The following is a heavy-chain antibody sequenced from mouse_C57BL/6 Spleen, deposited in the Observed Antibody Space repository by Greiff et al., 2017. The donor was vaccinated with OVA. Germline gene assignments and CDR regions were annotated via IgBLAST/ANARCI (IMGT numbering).Heavy chain of an antibody. Sequence: EVKLLESGPGLVKPSQSLSLTCSVTGYSITSGYYWNWIRQFPGNKLEWMGYISYDGSNNYNPSLKNRISITRDTSKNQFFLKLNSVTTEDTATYCCARVDGYYGYFDVWGTGTTVTVSS. CDR1: GYSITSGYY. V-gene: IGHV3-6*01. CDR3: ARVDGYYGYFDV. CDR2: ISYDGSN. J-gene: IGHJ1*03. D-gene: IGHD2-3*01.